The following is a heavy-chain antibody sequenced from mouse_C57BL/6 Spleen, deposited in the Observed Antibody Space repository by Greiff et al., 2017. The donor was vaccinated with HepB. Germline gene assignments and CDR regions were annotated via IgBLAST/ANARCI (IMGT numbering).Heavy chain of an antibody. CDR3: ARGGDYYGDYFDY. D-gene: IGHD1-1*01. CDR1: GYSFTGYY. J-gene: IGHJ2*01. Sequence: DVQLQESGPELVKPGASVKISCKASGYSFTGYYMNWVKQSPEKSLEWIGEINPSTGGTTYNQKFKAKATLTVDKSSSTAYMQLKSLTSEDSAVYYCARGGDYYGDYFDYWGQGTTLTVSS. V-gene: IGHV1-42*01. CDR2: INPSTGGT.